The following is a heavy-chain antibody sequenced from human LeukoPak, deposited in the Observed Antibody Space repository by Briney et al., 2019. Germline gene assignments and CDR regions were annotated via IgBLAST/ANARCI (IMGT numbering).Heavy chain of an antibody. D-gene: IGHD3-22*01. CDR2: INPSGGST. J-gene: IGHJ6*02. V-gene: IGHV1-46*01. CDR3: ARVRYSSAYGMDV. Sequence: ASVKVSCKTSGYTFTSYYMHWVRQAPGQGLEWMGIINPSGGSTRYAQKFQGSVTMTRDTSTSTVYMELSSLRSEDTAVYYCARVRYSSAYGMDVWGQGTRSPSP. CDR1: GYTFTSYY.